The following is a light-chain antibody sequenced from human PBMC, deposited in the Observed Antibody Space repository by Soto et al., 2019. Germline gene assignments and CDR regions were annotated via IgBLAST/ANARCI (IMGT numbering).Light chain of an antibody. J-gene: IGLJ1*01. V-gene: IGLV2-18*01. CDR2: EAS. CDR1: STDFVSYNR. Sequence: VLTQPPSVSWSPGQSVTISCAGTSTDFVSYNRVSWYQQPPGTAPKLIIYEASNRPSGVPDRFSGSKSGNTASLTISGLQAADEADYYCSLYTSENTYVFGTGTKVTVL. CDR3: SLYTSENTYV.